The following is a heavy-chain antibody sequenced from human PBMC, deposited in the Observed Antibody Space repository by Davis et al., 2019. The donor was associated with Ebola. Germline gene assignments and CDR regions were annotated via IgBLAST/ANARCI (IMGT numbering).Heavy chain of an antibody. CDR3: ARSFTLRSPPHY. V-gene: IGHV3-33*01. CDR1: GFTFSSYG. J-gene: IGHJ4*02. Sequence: GGSLRLSCAASGFTFSSYGMHWVRQAPGKGLEWVAVIWYDGSNKYYADSVKGRFTISRDNSKNTLYLQMNSLRAEDTAVYYCARSFTLRSPPHYWGQGTLVTVSS. D-gene: IGHD5-12*01. CDR2: IWYDGSNK.